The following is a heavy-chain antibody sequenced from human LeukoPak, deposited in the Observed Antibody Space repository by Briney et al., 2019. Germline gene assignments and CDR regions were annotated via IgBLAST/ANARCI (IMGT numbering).Heavy chain of an antibody. CDR1: GYTFTGYY. CDR3: ARESSVNGAGIDY. J-gene: IGHJ4*02. Sequence: ASVKVSCKASGYTFTGYYMHWVRQAPGQGLEWMGRINPNSGGTNYAQKFQGRVTMTRDTSISTAYMELSRLRSDDTAVCYCARESSVNGAGIDYWGQGTLVTVSS. V-gene: IGHV1-2*06. CDR2: INPNSGGT. D-gene: IGHD2-2*01.